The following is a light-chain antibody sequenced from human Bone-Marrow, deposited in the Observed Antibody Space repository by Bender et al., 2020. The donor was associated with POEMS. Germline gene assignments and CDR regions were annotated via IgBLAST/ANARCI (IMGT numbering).Light chain of an antibody. V-gene: IGLV2-23*02. J-gene: IGLJ3*02. Sequence: QSALTQPASVSGSPGQSITISCTGTSSDVGGYYYVSRYQQYPGEAPKLMIYEVSKWPSWVSNRFSGSKSGNSAFLTIPGLQAEDEADYYCCSYAGSRTWVFGGRTKLTGL. CDR1: SSDVGGYYY. CDR3: CSYAGSRTWV. CDR2: EVS.